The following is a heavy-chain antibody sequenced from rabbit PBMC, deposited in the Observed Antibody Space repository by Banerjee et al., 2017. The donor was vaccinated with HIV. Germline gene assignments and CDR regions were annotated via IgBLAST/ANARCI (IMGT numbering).Heavy chain of an antibody. Sequence: EESGGDLVKPEGSLTLTCTASGFSFSSSYWICWVRQAPGKGLEWIACIYSSSGSTWYASWAKGRFTISKTSSTTVTLQMTSPTAADTATYFCARSDASSSGIYDYGMDLWGPGTLVTVS. D-gene: IGHD1-1*01. V-gene: IGHV1S45*01. CDR1: GFSFSSSYW. CDR2: IYSSSGST. CDR3: ARSDASSSGIYDYGMDL. J-gene: IGHJ6*01.